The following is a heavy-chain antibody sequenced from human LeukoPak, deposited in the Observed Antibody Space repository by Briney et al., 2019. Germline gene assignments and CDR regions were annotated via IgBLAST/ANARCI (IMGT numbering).Heavy chain of an antibody. D-gene: IGHD2/OR15-2a*01. CDR2: IYPADSST. CDR1: GYGFSNYW. V-gene: IGHV5-51*01. Sequence: GESLKISCKASGYGFSNYWIGWVRQLPGKGLEWVGFIYPADSSTRYSPSFQGQATISADKSISTAYLQWSSLKASDTAMYYCARRYYHSTEFDPWGQGTLVTVSS. J-gene: IGHJ5*02. CDR3: ARRYYHSTEFDP.